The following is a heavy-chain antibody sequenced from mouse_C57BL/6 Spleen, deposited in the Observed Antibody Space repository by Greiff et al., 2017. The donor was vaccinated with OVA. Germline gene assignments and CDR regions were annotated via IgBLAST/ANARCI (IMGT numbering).Heavy chain of an antibody. CDR3: ARGSGYVFDY. V-gene: IGHV1-42*01. D-gene: IGHD3-2*02. J-gene: IGHJ2*01. CDR2: INPSTGGT. Sequence: SGPELVKPGASVKISCKASGCSFTGYYMNWVKQSPEKSLEWIGEINPSTGGTTYNQKFKAKATLTVDKSSSTAYMQLKSLTSEDSAVYYCARGSGYVFDYWGQGTTLTVSS. CDR1: GCSFTGYY.